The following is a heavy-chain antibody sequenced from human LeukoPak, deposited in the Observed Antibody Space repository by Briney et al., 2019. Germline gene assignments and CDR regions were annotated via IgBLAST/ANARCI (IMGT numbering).Heavy chain of an antibody. CDR1: GFTFSSYS. CDR2: ISSSSSYI. D-gene: IGHD3-10*01. J-gene: IGHJ5*02. CDR3: ARQPKSCAPGIFITGKACWFDT. V-gene: IGHV3-21*01. Sequence: PGGSLRLSCAASGFTFSSYSMNWVRQAPGKGLEWVSSISSSSSYIYYADSVKGRFTISRDNAKNSLYLQMNSLRAEDTAVYYCARQPKSCAPGIFITGKACWFDTWGQGTLVTVSP.